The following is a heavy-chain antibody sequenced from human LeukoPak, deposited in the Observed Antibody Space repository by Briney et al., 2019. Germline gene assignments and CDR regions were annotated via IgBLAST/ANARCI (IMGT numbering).Heavy chain of an antibody. J-gene: IGHJ4*02. CDR3: ARFRGSSWYGSVDY. CDR1: GFNLCWLW. Sequence: GALRLSFSGPGFNLCWLWVSWVRQGPGEGLGWVGNIKQDGSEKYYVDSVKGRFTISRDNAKNSLYLQMNSLRAEDTAVYYCARFRGSSWYGSVDYWGQGTLVTVSS. CDR2: IKQDGSEK. D-gene: IGHD6-13*01. V-gene: IGHV3-7*02.